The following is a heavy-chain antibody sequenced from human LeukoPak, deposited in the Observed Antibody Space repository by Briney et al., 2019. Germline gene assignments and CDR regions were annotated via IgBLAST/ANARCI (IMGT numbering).Heavy chain of an antibody. CDR2: IYSGGST. D-gene: IGHD6-13*01. CDR1: GFTVSSNY. Sequence: GGSLRLSCAASGFTVSSNYMSWVRQAPGKGLEWVSVIYSGGSTYYADSVKGPFTISRENSKNTLYLQMNSLRAEDTAVYYCARDVAAAGTKGLSAFDIWGQGTMVTVSS. CDR3: ARDVAAAGTKGLSAFDI. J-gene: IGHJ3*02. V-gene: IGHV3-53*01.